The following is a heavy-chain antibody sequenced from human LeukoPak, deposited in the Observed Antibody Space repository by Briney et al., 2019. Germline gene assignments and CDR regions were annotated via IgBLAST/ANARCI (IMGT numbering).Heavy chain of an antibody. CDR3: ARGIAAAGTESATNFDY. CDR2: INHSGST. D-gene: IGHD6-13*01. J-gene: IGHJ4*02. Sequence: SETLSLTCAVYGGSFSVYYWSWIRQPPGKGLEWIGEINHSGSTNYNPSLKSRVTISVDTSKNQFSLKLSSVTAAGTAVYYCARGIAAAGTESATNFDYWGQGTLVTVSS. CDR1: GGSFSVYY. V-gene: IGHV4-34*01.